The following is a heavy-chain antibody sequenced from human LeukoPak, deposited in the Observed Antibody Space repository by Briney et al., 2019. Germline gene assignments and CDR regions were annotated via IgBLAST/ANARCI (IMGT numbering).Heavy chain of an antibody. J-gene: IGHJ6*02. Sequence: GGSLRLSCAVSGFTFSSYGMLWVRQAPGKGLEWVAVISYDGSNKYYADSVKGRFTISRDNSKNTLYLQMNSLRAEDTAVYYCARAEVVVVAATYYYYYGMDVWGQGTTVTVSS. D-gene: IGHD2-15*01. CDR2: ISYDGSNK. CDR1: GFTFSSYG. V-gene: IGHV3-30*03. CDR3: ARAEVVVVAATYYYYYGMDV.